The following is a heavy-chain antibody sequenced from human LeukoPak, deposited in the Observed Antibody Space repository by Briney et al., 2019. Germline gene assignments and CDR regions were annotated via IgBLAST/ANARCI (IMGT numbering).Heavy chain of an antibody. J-gene: IGHJ4*02. CDR1: GGSISSYD. CDR2: IYTSGST. D-gene: IGHD6-13*01. CDR3: ARDIAAAGKADY. Sequence: SETLSLTCTVSGGSISSYDWSWIRQPAGKGLEWIGRIYTSGSTNYNPSLKSRVTMSVDTSKNQFSLRLISVTAADTAVYYCARDIAAAGKADYWGQGTLVTVSS. V-gene: IGHV4-4*07.